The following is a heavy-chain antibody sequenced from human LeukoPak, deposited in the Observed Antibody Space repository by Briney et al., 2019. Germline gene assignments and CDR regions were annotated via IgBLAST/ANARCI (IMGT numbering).Heavy chain of an antibody. CDR1: GYTFTSFD. CDR2: MNYNSGNT. CDR3: ARQNNYDFVGYNWFDP. Sequence: ASVKVSCKASGYTFTSFDINWVRQATGQGLEWMGWMNYNSGNTGYAQKFQGRVIMTRNISISTAYMELSSLRSEDTAVYYCARQNNYDFVGYNWFDPWGQGTLVTVSS. D-gene: IGHD3-3*01. V-gene: IGHV1-8*01. J-gene: IGHJ5*02.